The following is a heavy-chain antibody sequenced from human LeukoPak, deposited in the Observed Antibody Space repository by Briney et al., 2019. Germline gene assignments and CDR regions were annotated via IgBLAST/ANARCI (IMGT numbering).Heavy chain of an antibody. CDR3: ARGSRITHIVVVPAADDAFDI. V-gene: IGHV4-39*07. CDR1: GGSISSSSYY. CDR2: IYYSGST. D-gene: IGHD2-2*01. J-gene: IGHJ3*02. Sequence: PSETLSLTCTVSGGSISSSSYYWGWIRQPPGKGLEWIGSIYYSGSTYYNPSLKSRVTISVDTSKNQFSLKLSSVTAADTAVYYCARGSRITHIVVVPAADDAFDIWGQGTMVTVSS.